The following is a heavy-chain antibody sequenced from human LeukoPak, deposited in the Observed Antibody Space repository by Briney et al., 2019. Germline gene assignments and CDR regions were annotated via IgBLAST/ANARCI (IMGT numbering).Heavy chain of an antibody. Sequence: PGGSLRLSCAASGFTVSNNYMSWVRQAPGKGLEWVSVIYSDGSTYFADSVKGRFTISRDNPKNTLYLQMNSLRAEDTAVYYCARDPRGAVAGTRNGMDVWGQGTTVTVSS. J-gene: IGHJ6*02. CDR2: IYSDGST. CDR1: GFTVSNNY. CDR3: ARDPRGAVAGTRNGMDV. V-gene: IGHV3-53*01. D-gene: IGHD6-19*01.